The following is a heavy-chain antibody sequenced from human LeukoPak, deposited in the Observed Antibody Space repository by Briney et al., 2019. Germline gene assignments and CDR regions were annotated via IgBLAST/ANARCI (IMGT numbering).Heavy chain of an antibody. CDR3: ARDITYGSGSEYYFDY. D-gene: IGHD3-10*01. J-gene: IGHJ4*02. V-gene: IGHV4-61*01. CDR2: IYYSGST. Sequence: SETLSLTCTVSGVSISSSNSYWGWIRQPPGKGLEWIGYIYYSGSTNYNPSLKSRVTISVDTSKNQFSLKLSSVTAADTAVYYCARDITYGSGSEYYFDYWGQGTLVTVSS. CDR1: GVSISSSNSY.